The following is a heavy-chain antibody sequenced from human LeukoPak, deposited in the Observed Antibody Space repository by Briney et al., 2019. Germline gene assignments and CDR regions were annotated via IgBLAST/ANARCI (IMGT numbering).Heavy chain of an antibody. CDR1: GGSFSGYY. Sequence: SETLSLTCGVYGGSFSGYYWTWIRQSPGMGLGWIGEIIHSGSTNYNPSLTSRVTISVDTSKNQFSLELSSVTAADTAVYYCARGILVTVYAAFDYWGQGTLVTVSS. CDR2: IIHSGST. J-gene: IGHJ4*02. V-gene: IGHV4-34*01. D-gene: IGHD2-8*01. CDR3: ARGILVTVYAAFDY.